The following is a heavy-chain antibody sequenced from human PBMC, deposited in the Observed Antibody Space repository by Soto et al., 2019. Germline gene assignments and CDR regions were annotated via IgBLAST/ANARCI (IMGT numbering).Heavy chain of an antibody. D-gene: IGHD2-8*01. J-gene: IGHJ6*02. V-gene: IGHV1-69*13. CDR3: ARVRCFNGLCHTADYGMDV. CDR2: IIPISGTT. CDR1: GDVFRSYG. Sequence: GASVKVSCKASGDVFRSYGINWVRQAPGQGLEWMGGIIPISGTTNYAQKFQGRVANTADESTDTVYMELSRLRSEDTAVYFCARVRCFNGLCHTADYGMDVWGQGTTVTVSS.